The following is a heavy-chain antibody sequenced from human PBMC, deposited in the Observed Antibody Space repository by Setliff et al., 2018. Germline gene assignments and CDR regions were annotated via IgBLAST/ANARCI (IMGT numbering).Heavy chain of an antibody. J-gene: IGHJ5*02. CDR3: ARDVFDFRTGQAGP. V-gene: IGHV3-7*01. Sequence: PGGSLRLSCAASGFPFSGSWMAWVRQAPGKGLEWVANINQGGSDQFYVESVKGRFTISRDNAKNSLYLQMNSLRVEDTAVYYCARDVFDFRTGQAGPWGQGTLVTVSS. CDR2: INQGGSDQ. D-gene: IGHD3-3*01. CDR1: GFPFSGSW.